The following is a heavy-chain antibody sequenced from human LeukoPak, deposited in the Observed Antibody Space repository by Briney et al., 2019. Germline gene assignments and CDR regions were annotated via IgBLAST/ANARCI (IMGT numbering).Heavy chain of an antibody. CDR1: GFTFSSYW. CDR2: IKQDGSEM. Sequence: GGSLRLSCAASGFTFSSYWMSWVRQVPGKGLEWVANIKQDGSEMYYEDSVKGRFTISRDNAKNSLYLQMNSLRAEDTALCYCAKDMAPGIVVVPAAVYYYYGMDVWGQGTTVTVSS. D-gene: IGHD2-2*01. CDR3: AKDMAPGIVVVPAAVYYYYGMDV. V-gene: IGHV3-7*03. J-gene: IGHJ6*02.